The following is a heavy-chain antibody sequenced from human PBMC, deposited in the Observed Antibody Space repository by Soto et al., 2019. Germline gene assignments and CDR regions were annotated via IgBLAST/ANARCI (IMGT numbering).Heavy chain of an antibody. CDR1: GYTFTSYA. Sequence: ASVKVSCKASGYTFTSYAMHWVRQAPGQRLEWMGWINAGNGNTKYSQKFQGRVTITRDTSASTAYMELSSLRSEDTAVYYCARTVEVLRYFDWLTYGMDVWGQGTTVTVS. CDR3: ARTVEVLRYFDWLTYGMDV. CDR2: INAGNGNT. J-gene: IGHJ6*02. V-gene: IGHV1-3*01. D-gene: IGHD3-9*01.